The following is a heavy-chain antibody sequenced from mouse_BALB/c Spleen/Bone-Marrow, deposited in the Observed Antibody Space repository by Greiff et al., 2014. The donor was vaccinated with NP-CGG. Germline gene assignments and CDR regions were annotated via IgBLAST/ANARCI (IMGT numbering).Heavy chain of an antibody. D-gene: IGHD2-14*01. CDR3: ARGEVRPFDY. CDR2: IWSGGST. V-gene: IGHV2-2*02. J-gene: IGHJ2*01. Sequence: VQVVESGPGLVQPSQTLSITCTASGFSFTSYGLHWVRQSPGKGLEWLGVIWSGGSTDYNAAFISRLSISKDNSKSQVFFKMNSLQANDTAIYYCARGEVRPFDYWGQGTTLTVSS. CDR1: GFSFTSYG.